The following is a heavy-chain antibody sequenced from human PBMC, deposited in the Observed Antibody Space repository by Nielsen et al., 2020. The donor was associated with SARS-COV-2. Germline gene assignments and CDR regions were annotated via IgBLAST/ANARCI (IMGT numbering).Heavy chain of an antibody. CDR1: GYTFTNYA. V-gene: IGHV7-4-1*02. J-gene: IGHJ4*02. Sequence: ASVKVSCKASGYTFTNYAINWVRQAPGQGLEWMGWINTDTGNPTYAQGFTGRFVFSLDTSVSTAYLQISSLKAEDTAIYYCARKEGPTSYQYRLGNWGQGTLVTVSS. D-gene: IGHD2-2*01. CDR3: ARKEGPTSYQYRLGN. CDR2: INTDTGNP.